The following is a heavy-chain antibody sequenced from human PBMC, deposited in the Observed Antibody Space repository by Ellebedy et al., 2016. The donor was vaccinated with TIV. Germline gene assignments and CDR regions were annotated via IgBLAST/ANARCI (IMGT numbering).Heavy chain of an antibody. J-gene: IGHJ6*02. CDR1: GFTVSDYF. CDR3: GRAREPGYFAYYYYGMDV. D-gene: IGHD3-9*01. V-gene: IGHV3-11*01. Sequence: PGGSLRLSCAGSGFTVSDYFMSWVRQAPGKGLEWVSYITSSGSTIYYADSVKGRFTVARDNATNSLYLQMNSLRGDDTAVYYCGRAREPGYFAYYYYGMDVWGQGTTVTVSS. CDR2: ITSSGSTI.